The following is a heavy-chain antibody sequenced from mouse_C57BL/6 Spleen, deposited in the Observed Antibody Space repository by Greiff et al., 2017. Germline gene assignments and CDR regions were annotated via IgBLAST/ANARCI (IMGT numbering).Heavy chain of an antibody. Sequence: VQLQQSGAELVRPGTSVKVSCKASGYAFTNYLIEWVKQRPGQGLEWIGVINPGSGGTNYNEKFKGKATLTADKSSSTAYMQLSRLTSEDSAVYFCARAIYYGSSFDYWGQGTTLTVSS. CDR1: GYAFTNYL. V-gene: IGHV1-54*01. CDR2: INPGSGGT. D-gene: IGHD1-1*01. J-gene: IGHJ2*01. CDR3: ARAIYYGSSFDY.